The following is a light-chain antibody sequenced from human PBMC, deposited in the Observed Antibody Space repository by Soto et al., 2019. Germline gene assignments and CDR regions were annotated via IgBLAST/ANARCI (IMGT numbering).Light chain of an antibody. CDR1: SSDVGDYNY. CDR2: DVS. J-gene: IGLJ2*01. CDR3: QSYDSSLSLHVV. V-gene: IGLV2-14*01. Sequence: QSALTQPASVSGSPGQSITISCTGTSSDVGDYNYVSWYQQHPGIAPKLIIYDVSNRPSGVSDRFSGSKSGNTASLTISGLQAEDEADYYCQSYDSSLSLHVVFGGGTKLTVL.